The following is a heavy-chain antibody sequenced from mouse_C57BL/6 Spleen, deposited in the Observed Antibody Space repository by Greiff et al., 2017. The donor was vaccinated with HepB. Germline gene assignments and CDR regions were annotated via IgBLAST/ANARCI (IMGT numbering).Heavy chain of an antibody. CDR2: IDPENGDT. CDR1: GFNIKDDY. V-gene: IGHV14-4*01. D-gene: IGHD2-1*01. J-gene: IGHJ2*01. Sequence: EVKLMESGAELVRPGASVKLSCTASGFNIKDDYMHWVKQRPEQGLEWIGWIDPENGDTEYASKFQGKATITADTSSNTAYLQLSSLTSEDTAVYYCTTSYGNFYWGQGTTLTVSS. CDR3: TTSYGNFY.